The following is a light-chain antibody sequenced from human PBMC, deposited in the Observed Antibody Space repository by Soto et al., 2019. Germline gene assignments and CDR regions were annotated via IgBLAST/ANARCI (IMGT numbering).Light chain of an antibody. CDR3: QQYYDWPRT. Sequence: EIVMTQSPATLSVSPGQRATLSCRASQSIGSDLAWYQQKPGQAPRLLIYYESTRATGIPTKFSGSGSGTEFSLTISGLQSVDSAVYYCQQYYDWPRTFGQGTK. CDR2: YES. V-gene: IGKV3-15*01. J-gene: IGKJ1*01. CDR1: QSIGSD.